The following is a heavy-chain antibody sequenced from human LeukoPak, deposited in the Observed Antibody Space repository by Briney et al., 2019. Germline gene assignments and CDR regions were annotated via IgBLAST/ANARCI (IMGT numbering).Heavy chain of an antibody. CDR3: ASRAPAAKYYDSSGYYKNSYFDL. CDR2: SYNTGNT. V-gene: IGHV4-4*02. CDR1: GDSINSRHW. J-gene: IGHJ2*01. D-gene: IGHD3-22*01. Sequence: SETLSLTCTVSGDSINSRHWWNWVRQPPGKGLEWIGESYNTGNTNYSPSLKSRVTISLDKSKNQFSLILSSMTVADTAVYYCASRAPAAKYYDSSGYYKNSYFDLWGRGTLVTVSS.